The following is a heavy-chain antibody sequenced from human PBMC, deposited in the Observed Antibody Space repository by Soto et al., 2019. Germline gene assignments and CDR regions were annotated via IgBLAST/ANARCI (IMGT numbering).Heavy chain of an antibody. CDR1: GFTFSTYS. J-gene: IGHJ6*04. CDR3: ARGKLSTNFLDV. V-gene: IGHV3-21*01. Sequence: EVQLVESGGGLVKPGGSLRLSCAASGFTFSTYSMFWVRQAPGKGLEWVSSISSSSSDIYHADSVKGRFTVSRDNASKSLYPQMSSLRAEDTAVYHCARGKLSTNFLDVWGKGTTVTVSS. D-gene: IGHD2-2*01. CDR2: ISSSSSDI.